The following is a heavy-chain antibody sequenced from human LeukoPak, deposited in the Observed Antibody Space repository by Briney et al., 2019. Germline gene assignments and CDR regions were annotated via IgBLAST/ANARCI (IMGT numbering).Heavy chain of an antibody. J-gene: IGHJ4*02. CDR3: ARTGLLFRKYFDY. D-gene: IGHD2-21*02. CDR1: GGSFSGYY. V-gene: IGHV4-34*01. CDR2: INHSGST. Sequence: SETLSLTCAVYGGSFSGYYWSWIRQPPGKGLEWIGEINHSGSTNYNPSLKSRVTISVATSKNQFSLKLSSVTAADTAVYYCARTGLLFRKYFDYWGQGTLVTVSS.